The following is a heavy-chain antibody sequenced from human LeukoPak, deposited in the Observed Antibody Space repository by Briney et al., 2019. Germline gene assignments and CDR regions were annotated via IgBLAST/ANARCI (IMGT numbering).Heavy chain of an antibody. Sequence: GGSLRLSCAASGFTISSYDMSWVRQAPGKGLEWVSAISGSGGSTLYADSVKGRFTISSDNCKDTLYLQRNSLRANDTAVYFCAKVGPSVREMIVVVIFNYWGQGTLVTVSS. D-gene: IGHD3-22*01. CDR3: AKVGPSVREMIVVVIFNY. CDR2: ISGSGGST. J-gene: IGHJ4*02. CDR1: GFTISSYD. V-gene: IGHV3-23*01.